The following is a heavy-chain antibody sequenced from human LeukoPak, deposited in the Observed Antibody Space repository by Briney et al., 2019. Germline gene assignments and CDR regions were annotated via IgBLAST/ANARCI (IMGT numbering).Heavy chain of an antibody. CDR2: INPKSGGT. D-gene: IGHD3-10*01. Sequence: ASVKVSCKASGYTFTGYYIQWVRQAPGQGLEWMGWINPKSGGTNFAQKFQGRVTMTRDTSSSTAYMELSRLRSDDTAMYYCASGGKLMITMVRGALASRDGFDIWGQGTMVTVSS. CDR1: GYTFTGYY. V-gene: IGHV1-2*02. CDR3: ASGGKLMITMVRGALASRDGFDI. J-gene: IGHJ3*02.